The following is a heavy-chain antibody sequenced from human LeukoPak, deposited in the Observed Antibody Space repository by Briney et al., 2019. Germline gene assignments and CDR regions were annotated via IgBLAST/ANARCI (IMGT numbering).Heavy chain of an antibody. CDR2: IRQDGSDT. CDR3: ARDPGPSIAAWGAFDI. Sequence: GGSLRLSCLASGFTFSSYWMSWVRQAPGKGLEWVANIRQDGSDTYQVDSMKGRFTISRDNAKNSLFLQMNSLRAEDTAVYYCARDPGPSIAAWGAFDIWGQGAMVTVST. V-gene: IGHV3-7*01. CDR1: GFTFSSYW. D-gene: IGHD6-6*01. J-gene: IGHJ3*02.